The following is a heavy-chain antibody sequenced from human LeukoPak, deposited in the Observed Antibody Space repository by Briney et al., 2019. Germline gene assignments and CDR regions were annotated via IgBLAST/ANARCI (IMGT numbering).Heavy chain of an antibody. CDR1: GFKFDDYA. CDR3: TILPDY. V-gene: IGHV3-9*01. D-gene: IGHD2-21*01. Sequence: GGSLRLSCRGSGFKFDDYAMHWVRQAPGKGLEWVSGISWNSGSIGYADSVKGRFTISRDNAKNSLYLQMNSLRSEDTALYYCTILPDYWGQGTLVTVSS. CDR2: ISWNSGSI. J-gene: IGHJ4*02.